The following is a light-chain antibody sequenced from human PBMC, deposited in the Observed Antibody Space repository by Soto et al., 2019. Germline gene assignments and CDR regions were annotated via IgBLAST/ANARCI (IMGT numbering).Light chain of an antibody. Sequence: QPVLTQPPSASGTPGQRVTISCSGSRSNIGNNAVTWYQQFPGTAPKLLTYNNNQRPSGVPDRFSGSKSGTSASLAISGLQSEDEADYYCATWDDSLNARGVFGGGTKVTVL. CDR1: RSNIGNNA. CDR3: ATWDDSLNARGV. J-gene: IGLJ3*02. CDR2: NNN. V-gene: IGLV1-44*01.